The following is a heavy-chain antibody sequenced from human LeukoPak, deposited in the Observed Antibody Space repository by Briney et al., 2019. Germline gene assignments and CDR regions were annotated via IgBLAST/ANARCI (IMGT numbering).Heavy chain of an antibody. Sequence: PSETLSLTCTVSGGSISSYYWSWIRQPPGKGLEWIGYIYYSGSTNYNPSLKSRVTISVDTSKNQFSLKLSSVTAADTAVYYCARTLGYCSGASCYRWFDPWGQGTLVTVSS. J-gene: IGHJ5*02. D-gene: IGHD2-15*01. V-gene: IGHV4-59*08. CDR3: ARTLGYCSGASCYRWFDP. CDR1: GGSISSYY. CDR2: IYYSGST.